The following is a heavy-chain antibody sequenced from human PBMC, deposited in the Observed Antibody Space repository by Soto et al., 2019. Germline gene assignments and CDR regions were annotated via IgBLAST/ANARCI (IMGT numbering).Heavy chain of an antibody. Sequence: ASVKVSCKASGYDFLTYGISWLRQAPGRGLEWMGWISTDNTHRNYAQNFQERVTMTTDTSTNTAYMELRSLRSDDTAIYYCARDRPGISVIRAVKTYNYFDPWGQGTLVTVSS. J-gene: IGHJ5*02. V-gene: IGHV1-18*01. CDR2: ISTDNTHR. CDR3: ARDRPGISVIRAVKTYNYFDP. D-gene: IGHD3-10*01. CDR1: GYDFLTYG.